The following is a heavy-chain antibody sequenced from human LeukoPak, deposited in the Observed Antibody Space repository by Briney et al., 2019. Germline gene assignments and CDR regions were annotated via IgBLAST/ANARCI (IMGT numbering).Heavy chain of an antibody. CDR1: GGSFSGYY. J-gene: IGHJ4*02. Sequence: SETLSLTCAVYGGSFSGYYWIWIRQPSGKGLEWIGEINHIRSTNYNPSLKSRVAMSVDTPKNQFSLKLSSVTAADTAVYYCARGRVAAAVSPSGYWGQGTLVTVSS. CDR2: INHIRST. D-gene: IGHD6-13*01. CDR3: ARGRVAAAVSPSGY. V-gene: IGHV4-34*01.